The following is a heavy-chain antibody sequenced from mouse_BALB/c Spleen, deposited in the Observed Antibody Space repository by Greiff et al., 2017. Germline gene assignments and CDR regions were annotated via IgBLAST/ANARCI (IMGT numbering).Heavy chain of an antibody. V-gene: IGHV14-3*02. J-gene: IGHJ4*01. CDR3: AKDYDGDYAMDY. CDR2: IDPANGNT. Sequence: VQLQQSGAELVKPGASVKLSCTASGFNIKDTYMHWVKQRPEQGLEWIGRIDPANGNTKYDPKFQGKATITADTSSNTAYLQLSSLTSEDTAVYYCAKDYDGDYAMDYWGQGTSVTVSS. D-gene: IGHD2-4*01. CDR1: GFNIKDTY.